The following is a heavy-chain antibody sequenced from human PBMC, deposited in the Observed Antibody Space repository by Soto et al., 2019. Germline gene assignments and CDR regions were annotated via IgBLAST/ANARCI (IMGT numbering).Heavy chain of an antibody. D-gene: IGHD3-16*02. CDR2: IYYSGST. Sequence: SCTVSGGSVSSSSYYWGWIRQPPGKGLEWIGSIYYSGSTYYNPSLKSRVTISVDRSKNQFSLKLSSVTAADTAVYYCARVYYDYVWGSYRFNWFDPWGQGTLVTVSS. V-gene: IGHV4-39*07. J-gene: IGHJ5*02. CDR1: GGSVSSSSYY. CDR3: ARVYYDYVWGSYRFNWFDP.